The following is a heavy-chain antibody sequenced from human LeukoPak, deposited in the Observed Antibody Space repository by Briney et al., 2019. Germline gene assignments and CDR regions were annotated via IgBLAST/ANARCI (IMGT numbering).Heavy chain of an antibody. CDR1: GYTFTGYF. CDR3: ARDERYDTSGYPFDY. D-gene: IGHD3-22*01. Sequence: ASVKVSCKASGYTFTGYFIHWVRQAPGQGLEWMGWINPNSGGTNYAQKFQGRVTMTRDTSISTAYMELSRLRSDDTAVYYCARDERYDTSGYPFDYWGQGTLVTVSS. V-gene: IGHV1-2*02. CDR2: INPNSGGT. J-gene: IGHJ4*02.